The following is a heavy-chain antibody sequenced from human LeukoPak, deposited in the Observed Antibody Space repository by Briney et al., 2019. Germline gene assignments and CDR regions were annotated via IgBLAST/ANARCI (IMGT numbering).Heavy chain of an antibody. CDR2: VSGNSRDT. Sequence: AGGSLRLSCAASGFTFSTYIMSWVRQAPGKGLEWVSSVSGNSRDTYYPDSVKGRFTISRDNSKNTLSLQMNSLTVEDAAVYYCAKGGGSYWYFDLWGRGTVVTVSS. CDR3: AKGGGSYWYFDL. J-gene: IGHJ2*01. CDR1: GFTFSTYI. V-gene: IGHV3-23*01.